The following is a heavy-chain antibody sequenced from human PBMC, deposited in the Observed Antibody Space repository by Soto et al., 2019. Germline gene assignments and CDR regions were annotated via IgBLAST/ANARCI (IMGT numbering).Heavy chain of an antibody. CDR1: GGTFSSYA. CDR3: GWGVRELLGLGGMDV. V-gene: IGHV1-69*13. D-gene: IGHD1-7*01. CDR2: IIPIFGTA. J-gene: IGHJ6*02. Sequence: GASVKVSCKASGGTFSSYAIIWVRQAPGQGLEWMGGIIPIFGTANYAQKFQGRVTITADESTSTAYMELSSLRSEDTAVYYCGWGVRELLGLGGMDVWGQGTTVTVSS.